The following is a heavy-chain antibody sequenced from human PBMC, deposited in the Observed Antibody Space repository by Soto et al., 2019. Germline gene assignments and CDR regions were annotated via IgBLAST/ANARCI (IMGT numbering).Heavy chain of an antibody. CDR3: ARVGSSGWSPDY. Sequence: QVQLQESGPGLVKPSETLSLTCTVSGGSISGYYWSWIRQPPGKGLEWIGYIFYSGSTNYNPSLRSRVTISVDTSKYQFSLRLSSVTTADTAMYYCARVGSSGWSPDYWGQGTLVTVSS. D-gene: IGHD6-19*01. V-gene: IGHV4-59*01. CDR2: IFYSGST. J-gene: IGHJ4*02. CDR1: GGSISGYY.